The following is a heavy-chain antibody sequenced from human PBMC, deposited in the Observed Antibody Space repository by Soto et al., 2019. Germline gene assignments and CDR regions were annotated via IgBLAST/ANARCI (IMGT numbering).Heavy chain of an antibody. V-gene: IGHV4-59*08. J-gene: IGHJ4*02. D-gene: IGHD6-13*01. CDR1: GGSISSYC. CDR2: IYYSGST. CDR3: ARHIAADY. Sequence: SETLSLTCTVSGGSISSYCWSWIRQPPGKGLEWIGYIYYSGSTNYNPSLKSRVTISVDTSKNQFSLKLSSVTAADTAVYYCARHIAADYWGQGTLVTVSS.